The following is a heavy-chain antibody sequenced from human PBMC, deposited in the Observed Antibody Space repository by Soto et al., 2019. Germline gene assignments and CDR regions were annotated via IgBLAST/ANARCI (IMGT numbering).Heavy chain of an antibody. Sequence: EVQLVESGGGLVKPGGSLRLSCAASGFTFSSYSMNWVRQAPGKGLEWVSSISSSSSYIYYADSVKGRFTISRDNAKNSLYLQMNSLRAEDTAVYYCAREGRITMVRGAVDYWGQGTLVTVSS. V-gene: IGHV3-21*01. CDR2: ISSSSSYI. CDR3: AREGRITMVRGAVDY. J-gene: IGHJ4*02. CDR1: GFTFSSYS. D-gene: IGHD3-10*01.